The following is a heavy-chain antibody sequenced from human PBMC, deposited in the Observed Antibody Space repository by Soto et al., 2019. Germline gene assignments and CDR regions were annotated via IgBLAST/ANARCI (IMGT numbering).Heavy chain of an antibody. CDR1: GYTFTAYS. D-gene: IGHD6-19*01. Sequence: QVQLVHSEAEVKKPGASVKVSCKASGYTFTAYSMHWVRQAPGQGLEWLGWFNPNSGDTIYAQKFQGRVTLTRDTSIGTAYMELYSLTSDDTAVYYCAREASAVISLDYWGQGTLVTVSS. J-gene: IGHJ4*02. CDR2: FNPNSGDT. CDR3: AREASAVISLDY. V-gene: IGHV1-2*02.